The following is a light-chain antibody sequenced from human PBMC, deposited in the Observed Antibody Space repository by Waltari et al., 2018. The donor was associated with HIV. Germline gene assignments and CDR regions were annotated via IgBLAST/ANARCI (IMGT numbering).Light chain of an antibody. CDR2: EVN. CDR3: TSYTSRNTRV. J-gene: IGLJ1*01. V-gene: IGLV2-14*01. CDR1: TSDVGGYKY. Sequence: QSALTQPASVSGSPGQSITISCTGTTSDVGGYKYVSWYQQHPGKAPKLVIYEVNNRPSGFSIRFSGSKSGNTASLTISELQAEDEADYYCTSYTSRNTRVFGTGTKVTVL.